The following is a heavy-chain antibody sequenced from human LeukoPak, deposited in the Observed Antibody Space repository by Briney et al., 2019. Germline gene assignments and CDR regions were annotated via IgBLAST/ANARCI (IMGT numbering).Heavy chain of an antibody. Sequence: GGSLRLSCAASGFTFSSYGMNWVRQAPGKGLEWVAFIRYDGSSKYYADSVKGRLTISRDNSKNTLYLQMNSLRAEDTAVYYCATSSGISGGYWGQGTLVTVS. D-gene: IGHD3-22*01. CDR1: GFTFSSYG. CDR2: IRYDGSSK. J-gene: IGHJ4*02. CDR3: ATSSGISGGY. V-gene: IGHV3-30*02.